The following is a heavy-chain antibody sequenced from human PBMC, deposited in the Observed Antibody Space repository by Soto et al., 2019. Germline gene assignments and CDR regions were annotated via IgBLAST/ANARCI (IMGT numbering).Heavy chain of an antibody. D-gene: IGHD6-6*01. V-gene: IGHV4-39*01. J-gene: IGHJ5*02. CDR2: IYYSGST. CDR3: ARRTYSSSAASNWFDP. Sequence: QLLESGPGLVKPSETLSLTCTVSGGSISSSSYYWGWIRQPPGKGLEWIGSIYYSGSTYYNPSLKSRVTISVDTSKNQFSLKLSSVTAADTAVYYCARRTYSSSAASNWFDPWGQGTLVIVSS. CDR1: GGSISSSSYY.